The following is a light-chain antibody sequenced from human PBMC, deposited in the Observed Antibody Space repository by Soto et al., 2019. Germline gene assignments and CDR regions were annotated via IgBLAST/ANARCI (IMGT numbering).Light chain of an antibody. CDR2: DAS. V-gene: IGKV1-13*02. CDR3: QQFNSYPLG. J-gene: IGKJ3*01. Sequence: AIQLTQSPSSLSASVGDRVTITCRASQGISSALAWYQQKPGKAPKLLIYDASSLESGVPSRFSGSGSGTDFTLTINSLQPEDFATYYCQQFNSYPLGFGPGTKVDIK. CDR1: QGISSA.